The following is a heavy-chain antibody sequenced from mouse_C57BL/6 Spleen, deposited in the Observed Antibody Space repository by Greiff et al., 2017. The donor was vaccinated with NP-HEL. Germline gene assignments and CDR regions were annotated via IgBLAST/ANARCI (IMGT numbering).Heavy chain of an antibody. V-gene: IGHV1-69*01. CDR2: IDPSDSYT. CDR1: GYTFTSYW. J-gene: IGHJ1*03. D-gene: IGHD2-5*01. Sequence: QVQLQQPGAELVMPGASVKLSCKASGYTFTSYWMHWVKQRPGQGLEWIGEIDPSDSYTNYNQKFKGKSTLTVDKSSSTAYMQLRSLTSEDSAVYYCARSYYSNYRYFDVWGTGTTVTVSA. CDR3: ARSYYSNYRYFDV.